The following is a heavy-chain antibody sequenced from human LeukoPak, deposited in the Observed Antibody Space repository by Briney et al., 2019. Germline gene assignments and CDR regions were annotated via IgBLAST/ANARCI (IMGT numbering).Heavy chain of an antibody. V-gene: IGHV4-39*02. CDR1: GGSISSSSYY. CDR3: ARDAYGGNSWGWFDP. Sequence: SETLSLTCTVSGGSISSSSYYWGWIRQPPGKGLEWIGSIYYSGSTYYNPSLKSRVTISVDTSKSQFSLKLSSVTAADTAVYYCARDAYGGNSWGWFDPWGQGTLVTVSS. D-gene: IGHD4-23*01. J-gene: IGHJ5*02. CDR2: IYYSGST.